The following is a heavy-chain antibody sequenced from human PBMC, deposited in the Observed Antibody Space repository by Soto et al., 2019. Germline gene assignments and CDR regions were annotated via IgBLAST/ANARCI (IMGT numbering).Heavy chain of an antibody. D-gene: IGHD3-10*01. CDR2: IYSSGST. Sequence: PSETQCHTCTVSSGSIIPYYWSWIRQPAGKGLEWIGRIYSSGSTLYNPSLKSRVTMSVDTSKNQFSLKLSSVTAADTAVYYCAREGVRGVMSGYYGMDVWGQGTTVTVSS. CDR1: SGSIIPYY. CDR3: AREGVRGVMSGYYGMDV. J-gene: IGHJ6*02. V-gene: IGHV4-4*07.